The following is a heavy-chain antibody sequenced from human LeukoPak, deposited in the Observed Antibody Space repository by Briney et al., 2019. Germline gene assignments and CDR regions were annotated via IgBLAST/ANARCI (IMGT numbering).Heavy chain of an antibody. J-gene: IGHJ4*02. Sequence: AGGSLRLSCAASGFTFSSYAMSWVRQAPGKGLEWVSAISGSGGSTYYADSVKGRFTISRDNSKNTLYIRMNSLRAEDTAVYYCVRAKPKNMVRGLIMRRESRYYFDYWGQGTLVTVSS. CDR3: VRAKPKNMVRGLIMRRESRYYFDY. CDR2: ISGSGGST. D-gene: IGHD3-10*01. V-gene: IGHV3-23*01. CDR1: GFTFSSYA.